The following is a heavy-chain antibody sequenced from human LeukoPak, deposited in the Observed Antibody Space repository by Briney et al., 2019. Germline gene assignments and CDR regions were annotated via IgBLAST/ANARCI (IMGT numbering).Heavy chain of an antibody. Sequence: GASVKVSCKASGGTFSNYAISWVRQAPGQELEWMGGIIPIFGTANYAQKFRGRVTITADKSTRTAYMELSSLRSEDTAVYYCARGFYAFDIWGQGTMVTVSS. CDR3: ARGFYAFDI. J-gene: IGHJ3*02. CDR1: GGTFSNYA. D-gene: IGHD2/OR15-2a*01. CDR2: IIPIFGTA. V-gene: IGHV1-69*06.